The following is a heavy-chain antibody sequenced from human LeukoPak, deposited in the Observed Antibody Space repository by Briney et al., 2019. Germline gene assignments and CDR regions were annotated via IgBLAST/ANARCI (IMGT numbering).Heavy chain of an antibody. CDR1: GGSISSSSYY. V-gene: IGHV4-39*01. J-gene: IGHJ4*02. Sequence: PSETLSLTCTVSGGSISSSSYYWVWMRQPPGKGLEWIGSIYYSGSTYYNPSLNSRVTISVDTSKNQFSLRLNSVTAADTAVYYCARHTSMARGVMKYYFDYWGQGTLATVSS. CDR3: ARHTSMARGVMKYYFDY. D-gene: IGHD3-10*01. CDR2: IYYSGST.